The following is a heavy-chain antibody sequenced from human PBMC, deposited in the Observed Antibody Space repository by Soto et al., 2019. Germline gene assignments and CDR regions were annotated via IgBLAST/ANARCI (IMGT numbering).Heavy chain of an antibody. V-gene: IGHV3-66*01. D-gene: IGHD3-22*01. CDR3: AGVLSPYDSSGYYALDI. Sequence: PVGSLRLSCAASGFTVSSNYMSWVRQAPGKGLEWVSVIYSGGSTYYADSVKGRFTISRDNSKNTLYLQMNSLRAEDTAVYYCAGVLSPYDSSGYYALDIWGQGTMVTVSS. CDR2: IYSGGST. J-gene: IGHJ3*02. CDR1: GFTVSSNY.